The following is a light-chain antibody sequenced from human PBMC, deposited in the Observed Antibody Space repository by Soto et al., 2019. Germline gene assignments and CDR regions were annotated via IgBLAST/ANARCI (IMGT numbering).Light chain of an antibody. CDR2: GAS. CDR1: QSISRY. J-gene: IGKJ1*01. Sequence: IVLTQSPGTLSLSPGERTTLSCRASQSISRYLAWYQQKPGQGPRLLIYGASSRATGTPDRFSGSGSGTDFTLTINRLQSEDFALYYCQHTLKWPPTFGQGTKVDIK. CDR3: QHTLKWPPT. V-gene: IGKV3D-15*01.